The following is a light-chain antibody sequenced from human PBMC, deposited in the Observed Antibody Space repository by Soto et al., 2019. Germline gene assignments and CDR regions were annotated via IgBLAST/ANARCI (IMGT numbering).Light chain of an antibody. CDR2: DVS. Sequence: QSVLTQPASVSGSPGQSITISCTGTSSDVGGYNYVSWYQQHPGKAPKFMIYDVSNRPSGVSNRFSGSKSGNTASLTISGLQAEDEADYYCSSYTSSSTRLYVFGTGTKLTVL. CDR3: SSYTSSSTRLYV. V-gene: IGLV2-14*01. J-gene: IGLJ1*01. CDR1: SSDVGGYNY.